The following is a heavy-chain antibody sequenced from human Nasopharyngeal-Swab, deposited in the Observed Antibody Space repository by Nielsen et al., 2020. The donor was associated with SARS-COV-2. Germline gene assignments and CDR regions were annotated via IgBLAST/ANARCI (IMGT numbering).Heavy chain of an antibody. CDR2: INAGNVNT. Sequence: ASVKVSCKASGYTFTSYAMHWVRQAPGQRLEWMGWINAGNVNTKYSQKFQGRVTITRDTSASTAYMELSSLRSEDTAVYYCARGSSWYAQTSIDYWGQGTLVTVSS. J-gene: IGHJ4*02. D-gene: IGHD6-13*01. CDR1: GYTFTSYA. V-gene: IGHV1-3*01. CDR3: ARGSSWYAQTSIDY.